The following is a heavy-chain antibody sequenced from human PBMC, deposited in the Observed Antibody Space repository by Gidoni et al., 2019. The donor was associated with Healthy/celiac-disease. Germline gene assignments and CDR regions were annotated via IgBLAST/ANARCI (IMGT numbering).Heavy chain of an antibody. Sequence: VQLVQSGAAVKKPGASVKVSCKASGYTFTSYYMHWVRQAPGQGLEWMGIINPSGGSTSYAQKFQGRVTMTRDTSTSTVYMELSSLRSEDTAVYYCARDKQQLVRGDYYYYYMDVWGKGTTVTVSS. CDR3: ARDKQQLVRGDYYYYYMDV. CDR2: INPSGGST. CDR1: GYTFTSYY. D-gene: IGHD6-13*01. V-gene: IGHV1-46*01. J-gene: IGHJ6*03.